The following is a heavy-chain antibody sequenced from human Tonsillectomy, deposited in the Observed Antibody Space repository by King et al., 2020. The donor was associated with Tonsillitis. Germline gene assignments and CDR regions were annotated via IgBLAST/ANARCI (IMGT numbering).Heavy chain of an antibody. V-gene: IGHV4-61*02. CDR3: ARESPPHCSSTSCAPAYYYYYYMDV. CDR1: GGSISSGSYY. J-gene: IGHJ6*03. CDR2: IYTSGST. Sequence: QLQESGPGLVKPSQNLSLTCTVSGGSISSGSYYWSWIRQPAGKGLEWIGRIYTSGSTNYNPSLKSRVTMSVDTSKNQFSLKLSSVTAADTAVYYCARESPPHCSSTSCAPAYYYYYYMDVWGKGTTVTVSS. D-gene: IGHD2-2*01.